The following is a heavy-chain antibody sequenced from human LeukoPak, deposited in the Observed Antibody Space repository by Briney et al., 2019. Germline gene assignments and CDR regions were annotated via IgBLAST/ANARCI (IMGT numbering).Heavy chain of an antibody. CDR3: ARAVQFVFDAFDI. V-gene: IGHV4-30-2*01. CDR2: IYHSGST. CDR1: GGSISSGGYS. J-gene: IGHJ3*02. D-gene: IGHD3-10*01. Sequence: PSQTLSLTCAVSGGSISSGGYSWSWIRQPPGKGLEWIGYIYHSGSTYYNPSLKSRVTISVDRSKNQFSLKLSSVTAADTAVYYCARAVQFVFDAFDIWGQGTMVTVSS.